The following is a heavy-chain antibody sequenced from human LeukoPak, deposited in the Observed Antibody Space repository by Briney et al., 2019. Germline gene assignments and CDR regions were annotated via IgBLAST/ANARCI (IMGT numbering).Heavy chain of an antibody. D-gene: IGHD3-3*01. J-gene: IGHJ6*03. CDR2: ISGSGGST. Sequence: GESLKISCKGSGYSFTSYWIGWVRQAPGKGLEWVSAISGSGGSTYYADSVKGRFTISRDNSKNTLYLQMNSLRAEDTAVYYCAKVGDFWSGYQSYYYYYYMDVWGKGTTVTVSS. CDR3: AKVGDFWSGYQSYYYYYYMDV. CDR1: GYSFTSYW. V-gene: IGHV3-23*01.